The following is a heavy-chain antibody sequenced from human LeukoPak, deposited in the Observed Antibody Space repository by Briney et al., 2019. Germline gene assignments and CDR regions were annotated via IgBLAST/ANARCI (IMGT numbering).Heavy chain of an antibody. CDR2: IYYSGST. J-gene: IGHJ6*02. CDR1: GGSISSYY. CDR3: ARFRRYCSSTSCYIYYYYGMDV. Sequence: SETLFFTGTASGGSISSYYWSWLRQPPGKGLEWIGYIYYSGSTNYNPSLKSRVTISVDTSKNQFSLKLSSVTAADTAVYYCARFRRYCSSTSCYIYYYYGMDVWGQGTTVTVSS. V-gene: IGHV4-59*08. D-gene: IGHD2-2*02.